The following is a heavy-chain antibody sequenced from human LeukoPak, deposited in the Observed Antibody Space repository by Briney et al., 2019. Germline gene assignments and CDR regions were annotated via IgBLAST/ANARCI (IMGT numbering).Heavy chain of an antibody. J-gene: IGHJ6*03. CDR2: ISGSGGST. V-gene: IGHV3-23*01. CDR3: AKGPLGYCSGGSCYWYYYYYYMDV. D-gene: IGHD2-15*01. Sequence: GGSLRLSCAASGFTFSSYGMHWVRQAPGKGLEWVSAISGSGGSTYYADSVKGRFTISRDNSKNTLYLQMNSLRAEDTAVYYCAKGPLGYCSGGSCYWYYYYYYMDVWGKGTTVTVSS. CDR1: GFTFSSYG.